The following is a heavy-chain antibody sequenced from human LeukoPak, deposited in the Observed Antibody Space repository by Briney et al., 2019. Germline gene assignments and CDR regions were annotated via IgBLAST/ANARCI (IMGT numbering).Heavy chain of an antibody. V-gene: IGHV3-21*04. J-gene: IGHJ4*02. D-gene: IGHD3-10*01. CDR3: AKDFNYGSSTRSYYFDY. CDR2: ITAGSSHI. Sequence: PGGSLRLSCEASGFTFSSFSMNWVRQSPEKGLEWVSSITAGSSHIFYGDSMKGRFTISRDNAKNSLYLQMNSLRAEDTALYYCAKDFNYGSSTRSYYFDYWGQGTLVTVSS. CDR1: GFTFSSFS.